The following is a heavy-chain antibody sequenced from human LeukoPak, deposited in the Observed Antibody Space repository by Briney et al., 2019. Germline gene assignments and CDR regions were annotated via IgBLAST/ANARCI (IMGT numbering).Heavy chain of an antibody. D-gene: IGHD3-3*01. CDR3: SRAPRMLSRVVYFDY. J-gene: IGHJ4*02. Sequence: GGSLRLSCIASGFTFGDYGMIWFRQAPGKGLEWVAFIRSKPYGRRTEHAASVKDRFAISRDDSKSIAYLQMNSLKTEDTAVYYCSRAPRMLSRVVYFDYWGQGTLVTVSS. CDR2: IRSKPYGRRT. V-gene: IGHV3-49*03. CDR1: GFTFGDYG.